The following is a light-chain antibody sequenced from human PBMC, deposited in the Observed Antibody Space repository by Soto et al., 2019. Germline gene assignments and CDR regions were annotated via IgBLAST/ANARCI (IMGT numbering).Light chain of an antibody. CDR3: QQYINSPWT. CDR2: GAS. J-gene: IGKJ1*01. V-gene: IGKV3-20*01. Sequence: EVVWTQSPGTLSLSPGERATLSCGASQSVGSSYLAWYQQKPGQAPRLLIYGASTRATGIPDRFSGSGSGTEDTLTISRLEPEDFAVYYCQQYINSPWTVGQGTKVEL. CDR1: QSVGSSY.